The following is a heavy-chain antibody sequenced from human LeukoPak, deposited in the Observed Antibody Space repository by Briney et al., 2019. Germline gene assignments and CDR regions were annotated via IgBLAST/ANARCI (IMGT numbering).Heavy chain of an antibody. Sequence: GGSLRLSCAASGFTVSSNYMSWVRQAPGKGLEWVSVIYSGGSTYYADSVKGRFTISRDNSKNTLYLQMNSLRAEDTAVYYCARASVTTFRYYYYGMDVWGQGTTVTVSS. D-gene: IGHD4-17*01. CDR2: IYSGGST. V-gene: IGHV3-66*01. CDR1: GFTVSSNY. J-gene: IGHJ6*02. CDR3: ARASVTTFRYYYYGMDV.